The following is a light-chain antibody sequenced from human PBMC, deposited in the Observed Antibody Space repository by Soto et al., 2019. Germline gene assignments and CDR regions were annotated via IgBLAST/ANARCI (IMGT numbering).Light chain of an antibody. V-gene: IGLV2-14*01. J-gene: IGLJ1*01. CDR1: GSDIGAYNT. CDR3: SSYTRGNTYV. Sequence: QSALAQPASVSGSPGQSITISCTGTGSDIGAYNTVAWYQQHPRRVPKLMIYEVTNRPSGISHRFSGSKSGNTASLTISGLQAEDEGDYYCSSYTRGNTYVFGTGTKSPS. CDR2: EVT.